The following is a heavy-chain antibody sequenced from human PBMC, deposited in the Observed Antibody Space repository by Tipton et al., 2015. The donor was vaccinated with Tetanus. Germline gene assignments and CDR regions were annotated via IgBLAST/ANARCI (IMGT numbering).Heavy chain of an antibody. V-gene: IGHV5-51*01. CDR1: GYSFTSYW. CDR3: ARHTRSGNYDY. CDR2: IYPGDSDT. Sequence: QLAQSGAEVKKPGESLKISCKGSGYSFTSYWICWVRQMHGKGLEWMRIIYPGDSDTRYSPSFQGQVAISADKSISTAYLQWSSLRASDPAMYYCARHTRSGNYDYWGQGTLVTVSS. J-gene: IGHJ4*02. D-gene: IGHD3-10*01.